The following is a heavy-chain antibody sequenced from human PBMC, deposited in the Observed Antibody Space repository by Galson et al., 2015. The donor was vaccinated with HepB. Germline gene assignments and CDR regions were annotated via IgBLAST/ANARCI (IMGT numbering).Heavy chain of an antibody. CDR3: ASRDFWSYSSSPYYYYYGMDV. CDR2: INHSGST. Sequence: ETLSLTCAVYGGSFSGYYWSWIRQPPGKGLEWIGEINHSGSTNYNPSLKSRVTISVDTSKNQFSLKLSSVTAADTAVYYCASRDFWSYSSSPYYYYYGMDVWGQGTTVTVSS. V-gene: IGHV4-34*01. D-gene: IGHD3-3*01. J-gene: IGHJ6*02. CDR1: GGSFSGYY.